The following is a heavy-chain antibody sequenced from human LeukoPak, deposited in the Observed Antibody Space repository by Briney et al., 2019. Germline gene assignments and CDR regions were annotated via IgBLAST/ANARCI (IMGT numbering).Heavy chain of an antibody. CDR1: GFTFDDYA. J-gene: IGHJ5*02. Sequence: PGRSLRLSCAASGFTFDDYAMHWVRQAPGKGLEWVSGISWNSGTIGYADSVKGRFTISRDNAKNSLYLQMNSLRAEDTAVYYCARGEYNWNDLHLWGQGTLVTVSS. CDR2: ISWNSGTI. V-gene: IGHV3-9*01. D-gene: IGHD1-20*01. CDR3: ARGEYNWNDLHL.